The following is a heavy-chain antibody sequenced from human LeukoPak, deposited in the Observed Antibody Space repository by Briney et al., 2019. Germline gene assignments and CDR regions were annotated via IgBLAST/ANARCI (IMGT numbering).Heavy chain of an antibody. CDR2: IYYSGTT. D-gene: IGHD3-10*01. CDR3: ARVLRPMASQYYFDY. V-gene: IGHV4-59*01. J-gene: IGHJ4*02. Sequence: PSETLSLTCTVSGASINTYFWSWIRQPPGKGLEWIGYIYYSGTTSYNPSLKTRVTISIDTSKNQFSLKLSSVTAADTAVYYCARVLRPMASQYYFDYWGQGTLVTVSS. CDR1: GASINTYF.